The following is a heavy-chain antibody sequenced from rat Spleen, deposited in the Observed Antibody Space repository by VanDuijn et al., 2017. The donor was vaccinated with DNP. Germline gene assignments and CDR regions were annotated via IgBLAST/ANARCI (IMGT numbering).Heavy chain of an antibody. D-gene: IGHD1-11*01. CDR1: GFTFSSYD. Sequence: EVQLVESGGGLLQPGRSLRLSCAASGFTFSSYDMAWVRQAPSKGLEWVASVNTGGGITYYRDSVKGRFIVSRDNAKSTLYLQMDSLRSEDTATYYCARQREGSFAYWGQGVMVTVSS. V-gene: IGHV5-25*01. CDR2: VNTGGGIT. CDR3: ARQREGSFAY. J-gene: IGHJ2*01.